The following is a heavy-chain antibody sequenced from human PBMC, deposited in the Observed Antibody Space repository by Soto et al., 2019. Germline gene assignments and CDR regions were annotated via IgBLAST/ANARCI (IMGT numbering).Heavy chain of an antibody. CDR2: IYYSGST. CDR3: ARDRLDYYDSSNWFDP. J-gene: IGHJ5*02. D-gene: IGHD3-22*01. CDR1: GGSISSGDYY. V-gene: IGHV4-30-4*01. Sequence: QVQLQESGPGLVKPSQTLSLTCTVSGGSISSGDYYWSWIRQPPGKGLEWIGYIYYSGSTYYNPSLKSRVTTSVDTSKNQFSLKLSSVTAADTAVYYCARDRLDYYDSSNWFDPWGQGTLVTVSS.